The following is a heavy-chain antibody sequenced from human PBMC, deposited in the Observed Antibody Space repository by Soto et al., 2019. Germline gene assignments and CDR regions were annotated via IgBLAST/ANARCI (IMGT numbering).Heavy chain of an antibody. CDR2: IYTSGST. CDR3: ARDGPSYDSSGYYYEPVAFDI. J-gene: IGHJ3*02. D-gene: IGHD3-22*01. V-gene: IGHV4-4*07. CDR1: GGSISSYY. Sequence: SETLSLTCTVSGGSISSYYWRWIRQPAGKGLEWIGRIYTSGSTNYNPSIKSRVTMSVDKSKNKFSRKLSSVTAEATAVYYCARDGPSYDSSGYYYEPVAFDIWGQGTMVTVSS.